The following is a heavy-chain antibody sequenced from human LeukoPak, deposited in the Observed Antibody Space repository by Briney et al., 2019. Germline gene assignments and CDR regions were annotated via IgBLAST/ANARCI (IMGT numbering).Heavy chain of an antibody. V-gene: IGHV5-51*01. CDR1: GYSFSTYW. J-gene: IGHJ2*01. D-gene: IGHD2-15*01. Sequence: GESLKISCKGSGYSFSTYWIGWVRQVPGKGLEWMGIIYPGDSDTRYSPSFQGQVTISVDKSISTAYLQWSSLKASDTATYYCARPYCSSGSCYGTWYFDLWGRGTLVTVSS. CDR2: IYPGDSDT. CDR3: ARPYCSSGSCYGTWYFDL.